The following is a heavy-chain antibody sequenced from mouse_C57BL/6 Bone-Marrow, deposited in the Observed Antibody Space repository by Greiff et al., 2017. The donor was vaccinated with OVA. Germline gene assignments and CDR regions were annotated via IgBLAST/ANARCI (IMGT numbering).Heavy chain of an antibody. J-gene: IGHJ2*01. Sequence: EVQGVESGAGLVKPGGSLKLSCAASGFTFSSYAMSWVRQTPEKRLEWVAYISSGGDYVYYADTVKGRFTISRDNAWNTLYLQMSKLNAKETAKYYCTGGLRPVNADFDYGGQGTTLTVSS. V-gene: IGHV5-9-1*02. CDR3: TGGLRPVNADFDY. CDR1: GFTFSSYA. D-gene: IGHD3-2*02. CDR2: ISSGGDYV.